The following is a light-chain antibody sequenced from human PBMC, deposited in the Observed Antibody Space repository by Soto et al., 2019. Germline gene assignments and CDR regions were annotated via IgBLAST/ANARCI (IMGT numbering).Light chain of an antibody. J-gene: IGKJ1*01. CDR1: QGISSY. CDR3: QQLNSYPRT. Sequence: IQLTQSPSSLSASVGDRVAITCRASQGISSYLAWYQQKPGKAPKLLIYAASTLQSGVPSRFSGSGSGTDFPLTISSLHPEDFATYYCQQLNSYPRTFGQGTKVEIK. CDR2: AAS. V-gene: IGKV1-9*01.